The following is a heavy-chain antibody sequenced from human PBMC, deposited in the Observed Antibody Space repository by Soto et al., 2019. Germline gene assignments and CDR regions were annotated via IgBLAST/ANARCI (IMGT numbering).Heavy chain of an antibody. J-gene: IGHJ6*02. V-gene: IGHV1-8*01. CDR1: GYTFTSYD. CDR2: MNPNSGNT. Sequence: QVQLVQSGAEVKKPGASVKVSCKASGYTFTSYDINWVRQATGQGLEWMGWMNPNSGNTGYAQKCRRRVTMTRNTSIRTAYPELSSLRAEDTAVYYCAREEVRGMDVWGQGTTVTVSS. CDR3: AREEVRGMDV.